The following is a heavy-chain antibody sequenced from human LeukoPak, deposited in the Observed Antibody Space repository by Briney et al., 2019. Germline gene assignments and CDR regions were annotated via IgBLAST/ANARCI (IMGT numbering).Heavy chain of an antibody. D-gene: IGHD3-3*01. CDR2: IYYSGGT. V-gene: IGHV4-59*01. Sequence: SETLSLTCTVSGGSISSYYWSWIRQPPGKGLEWIGYIYYSGGTNYNPSLKSRVTISVDTSKNQFSLRLTSVTAADTAVYYCARGGSYYDFWSGYYDYYYYMDVWGKGTTVTVS. J-gene: IGHJ6*03. CDR1: GGSISSYY. CDR3: ARGGSYYDFWSGYYDYYYYMDV.